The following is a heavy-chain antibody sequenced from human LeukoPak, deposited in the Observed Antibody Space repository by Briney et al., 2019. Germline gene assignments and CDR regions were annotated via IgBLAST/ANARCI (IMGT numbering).Heavy chain of an antibody. CDR2: IYYSGST. Sequence: KPSETLSLTCTVSGGSISSSSYYWGWIRQPPGKGLEWIGSIYYSGSTYYNPSLRSRVTVSVDTSKNQFSLKLSSVTAADTAVYYCARGRWSGSIEYWGQGTLVTVSS. J-gene: IGHJ4*02. D-gene: IGHD1-26*01. CDR1: GGSISSSSYY. V-gene: IGHV4-39*02. CDR3: ARGRWSGSIEY.